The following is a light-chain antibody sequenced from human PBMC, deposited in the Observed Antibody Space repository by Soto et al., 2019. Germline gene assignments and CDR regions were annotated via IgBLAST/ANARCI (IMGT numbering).Light chain of an antibody. CDR1: QSLLYSDGNTY. Sequence: DVVMTQSPLSLPVTLGQPASISCRSSQSLLYSDGNTYLNWFQQRPAQSPRRLIYKVSNRDSGVPDRFSGSGSGTDFTLKISGVEAEDVGVYYCMQGTHWPPYTFGQGTKLEIK. CDR2: KVS. CDR3: MQGTHWPPYT. J-gene: IGKJ2*01. V-gene: IGKV2-30*01.